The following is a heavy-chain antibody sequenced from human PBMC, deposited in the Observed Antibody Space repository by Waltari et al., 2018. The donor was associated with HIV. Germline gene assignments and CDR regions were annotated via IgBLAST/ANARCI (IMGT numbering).Heavy chain of an antibody. CDR3: ARVAAGYYYYVMDV. CDR2: ISVTNGHT. D-gene: IGHD6-13*01. V-gene: IGHV1-18*01. Sequence: QVQLVQSGAEVKKPGASVKVSCKASGYTFTSYGISWVRQAPGQGLEWMGWISVTNGHTNDAQKLHGRVTMTTDTATSTAYMELRSLGPDDTAVYYCARVAAGYYYYVMDVWGQGTTVTFSS. CDR1: GYTFTSYG. J-gene: IGHJ6*02.